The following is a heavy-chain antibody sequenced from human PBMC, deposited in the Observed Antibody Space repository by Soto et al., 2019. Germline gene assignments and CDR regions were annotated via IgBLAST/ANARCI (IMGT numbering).Heavy chain of an antibody. J-gene: IGHJ5*02. CDR3: ARHEAAAAGSHEGWFDP. V-gene: IGHV4-39*01. CDR1: GGSISSSSYY. Sequence: QLQLQESGPGLVKPSETLSLTCTVSGGSISSSSYYWGWIRQPPGKGLEWIGSIYYSGSTYYNPSLKSRVTISVDTSKNQFSLKLSSVTAADTAVYYCARHEAAAAGSHEGWFDPWGQGTLVTVSS. CDR2: IYYSGST. D-gene: IGHD6-13*01.